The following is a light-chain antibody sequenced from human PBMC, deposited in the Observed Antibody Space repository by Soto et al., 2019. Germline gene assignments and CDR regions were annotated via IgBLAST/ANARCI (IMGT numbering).Light chain of an antibody. V-gene: IGKV3-20*01. CDR2: GAS. CDR3: QQYLNSLWT. J-gene: IGKJ1*01. Sequence: EIVLTQSPGTLSLSPGERATLSCRASQIVSSSYLAWYQQKPGQAPRLLIYGASSRATGIPDRFSGSGSGTDCTLTISRLEPEDFAVYYCQQYLNSLWTFGQGTKVEIQ. CDR1: QIVSSSY.